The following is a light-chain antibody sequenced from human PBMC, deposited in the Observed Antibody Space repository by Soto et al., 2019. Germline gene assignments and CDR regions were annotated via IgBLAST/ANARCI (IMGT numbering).Light chain of an antibody. Sequence: DIQMTQSPSTLSASVGDRVTITCRASQSISSWWAWYQQKPGKAPKLLIYDASSLESGVPSRFSGSGSGTEFTLTISSLQPDDFATYCCQPYSSYSPYICGRGTKLEIK. CDR2: DAS. CDR3: QPYSSYSPYI. J-gene: IGKJ2*01. V-gene: IGKV1-5*01. CDR1: QSISSW.